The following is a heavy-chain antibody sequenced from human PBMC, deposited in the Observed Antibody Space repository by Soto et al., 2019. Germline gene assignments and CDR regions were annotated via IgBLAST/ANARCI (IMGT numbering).Heavy chain of an antibody. CDR3: ARARYDTAMVKYYFDY. CDR2: IIPIFGTA. J-gene: IGHJ4*02. Sequence: SVKVSRTASGGTFIIYAISSLRQAPVQGLEWMGGIIPIFGTANYAQKFQGRVTITADESTSTAYMELSSLRSEDTAVYYCARARYDTAMVKYYFDYWGQGTLVTVSS. D-gene: IGHD5-18*01. CDR1: GGTFIIYA. V-gene: IGHV1-69*13.